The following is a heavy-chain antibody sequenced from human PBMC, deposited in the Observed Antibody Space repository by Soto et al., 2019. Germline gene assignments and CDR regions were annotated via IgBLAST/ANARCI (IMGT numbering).Heavy chain of an antibody. Sequence: QVQLQESGPGLVKPSQTLSLTCTVSGGSISSGGYYWSWIRQHPGKGLEWIGYIYYSGSTYYNPSLKNRVTISVDTSKNPFSLKLSSVTAADTAVYYCAREKDYGDYHAFDYWGQGTLVTVSS. CDR3: AREKDYGDYHAFDY. CDR2: IYYSGST. J-gene: IGHJ4*02. D-gene: IGHD4-17*01. V-gene: IGHV4-31*03. CDR1: GGSISSGGYY.